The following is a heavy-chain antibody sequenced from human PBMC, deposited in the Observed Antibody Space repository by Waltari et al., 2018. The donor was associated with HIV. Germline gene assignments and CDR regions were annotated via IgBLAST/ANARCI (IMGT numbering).Heavy chain of an antibody. D-gene: IGHD3-10*01. J-gene: IGHJ6*02. CDR1: GYTPTELS. CDR2: FDPEDDET. CDR3: ATGGGTTSIQLYYLDV. V-gene: IGHV1-24*01. Sequence: QVQMIRSGAEVKKPGASGKVSCRVCGYTPTELSVHWVRQAPGKGLEWMGGFDPEDDETIYAQKFQGRVTMTEDTSTDSAYMELSSLTSEDTAVYYCATGGGTTSIQLYYLDVWGQGTTVTVSS.